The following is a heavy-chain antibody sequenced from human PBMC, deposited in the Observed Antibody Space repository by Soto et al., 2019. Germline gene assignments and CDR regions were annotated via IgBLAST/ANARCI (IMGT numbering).Heavy chain of an antibody. CDR1: SGSISSSSYY. Sequence: TSETLSLTCTVSSGSISSSSYYWGWSRQPPGKGLEWIGSIYYSGSTYYNPSLKSRVTISVGTSKNQFSLKLSSVTAADTAVYYCARGPDSSSWYVQRRVLDYWGQGNLVTVSS. CDR2: IYYSGST. D-gene: IGHD6-13*01. J-gene: IGHJ4*02. CDR3: ARGPDSSSWYVQRRVLDY. V-gene: IGHV4-39*07.